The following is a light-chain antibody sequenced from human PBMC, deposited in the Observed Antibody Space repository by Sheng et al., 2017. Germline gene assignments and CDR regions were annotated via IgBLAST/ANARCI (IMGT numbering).Light chain of an antibody. CDR3: QQYDKWPLP. CDR1: QSVGSNY. Sequence: EIVLTQSPGTLSLSPGERATLSCRASQSVGSNYLAWYQQIPGQTPRLLIYGASNRATGIPDRFSGSGSGTDFTLTISRLEPEDFALYYCQQYDKWPLPFGGGTKVEIK. CDR2: GAS. J-gene: IGKJ4*01. V-gene: IGKV3-20*01.